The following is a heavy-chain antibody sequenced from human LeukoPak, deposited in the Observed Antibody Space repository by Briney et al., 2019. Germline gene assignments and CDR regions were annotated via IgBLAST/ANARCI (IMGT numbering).Heavy chain of an antibody. D-gene: IGHD2/OR15-2a*01. CDR3: ARASSGLKNFDY. V-gene: IGHV3-33*01. CDR1: GFTFSSYG. CDR2: IWYDGSNK. J-gene: IGHJ4*02. Sequence: PGRSLRLSCAASGFTFSSYGMHWVRQAPGKGLERVALIWYDGSNKYYADSVKGRFTISRDNAKNSLYLQMNSLRDEDTAVYYCARASSGLKNFDYWGQGTLVTVSS.